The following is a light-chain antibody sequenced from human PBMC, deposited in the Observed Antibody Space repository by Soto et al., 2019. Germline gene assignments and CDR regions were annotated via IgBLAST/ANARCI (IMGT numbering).Light chain of an antibody. CDR2: AAS. Sequence: EIVLTQSPGTLSLSPGERATLSCRASQSVRSNLAWYQHTPGPAPRLVIYAASTRATGIPDRFSGSVSGTDFPLTISSLEPEDFAVYYCQQRSNWPPITFGQGTRRENK. V-gene: IGKV3-11*01. J-gene: IGKJ5*01. CDR3: QQRSNWPPIT. CDR1: QSVRSN.